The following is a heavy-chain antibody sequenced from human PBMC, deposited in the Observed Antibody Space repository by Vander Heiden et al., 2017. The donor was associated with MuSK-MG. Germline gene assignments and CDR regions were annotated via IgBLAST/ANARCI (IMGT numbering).Heavy chain of an antibody. J-gene: IGHJ4*02. Sequence: EVQLLESGGGLVQPGGSLRLSCAASVFPFSRYPLSWVGQAPGKGLEWVSAISGSGGSTYYADSVKGRFTISRDNSKNTLYLQMNSLRAEDTAVYYCGKDQRYWGQGTLVTVSS. V-gene: IGHV3-23*01. CDR2: ISGSGGST. CDR1: VFPFSRYP. CDR3: GKDQRY.